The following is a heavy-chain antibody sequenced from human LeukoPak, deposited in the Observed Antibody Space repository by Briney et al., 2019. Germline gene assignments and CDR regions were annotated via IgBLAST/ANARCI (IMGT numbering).Heavy chain of an antibody. CDR2: IYYSGST. D-gene: IGHD6-13*01. J-gene: IGHJ4*02. Sequence: TTSETLSLTCTVSGGSISSYYWSWIRQPPGKGLEWIGYIYYSGSTNYNPSLKSRVTISVDTSKNQFSLKLSSVTAADTAVYYCARGRAAAGTRFKLNFDYWGQGTLVTVSS. CDR1: GGSISSYY. V-gene: IGHV4-59*12. CDR3: ARGRAAAGTRFKLNFDY.